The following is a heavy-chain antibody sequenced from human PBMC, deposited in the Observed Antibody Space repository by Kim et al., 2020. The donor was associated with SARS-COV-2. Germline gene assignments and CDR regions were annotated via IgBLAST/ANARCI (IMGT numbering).Heavy chain of an antibody. D-gene: IGHD7-27*01. CDR1: GGSVSSGSYY. Sequence: SETLSLTCTVSGGSVSSGSYYWSWIRQPPGKGLEWIGYVYYSGSTNYNPSLKSRVTISVDTSKNQFSLKLSSVTAADTAVYYCARDLELTGGIDYWCQG. J-gene: IGHJ4*02. CDR2: VYYSGST. CDR3: ARDLELTGGIDY. V-gene: IGHV4-61*01.